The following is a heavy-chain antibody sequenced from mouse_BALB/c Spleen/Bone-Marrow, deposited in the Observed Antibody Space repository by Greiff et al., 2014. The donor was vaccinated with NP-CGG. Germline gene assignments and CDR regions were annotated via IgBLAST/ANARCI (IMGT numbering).Heavy chain of an antibody. CDR3: ARHQRYYAMDY. V-gene: IGHV5-6*01. Sequence: EVQGVESGGDLVKPGGSQKLSCAASGFTFSSYGMSWGRQTPDKRLEWVATISSGGSNTYYPDSVKGRFTISRDNAKNTLYLQMSSLKSGDTAMYYCARHQRYYAMDYWGQGTSVTVSS. CDR1: GFTFSSYG. J-gene: IGHJ4*01. CDR2: ISSGGSNT.